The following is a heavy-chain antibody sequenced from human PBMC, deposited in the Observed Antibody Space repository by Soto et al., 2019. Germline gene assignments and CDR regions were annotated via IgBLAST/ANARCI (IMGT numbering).Heavy chain of an antibody. D-gene: IGHD6-13*01. CDR1: GGSSSIFY. CDR2: VNHSGSP. V-gene: IGHV4-34*01. CDR3: ADRTSAGYFDS. J-gene: IGHJ4*02. Sequence: SETLSLTCAVYGGSSSIFYWSWIRQSPGKGLEWIGEVNHSGSPIYNPSLKTRATISLDASRNQFSLTLNSLTAADTAVYYCADRTSAGYFDSWGQGTLVTVSS.